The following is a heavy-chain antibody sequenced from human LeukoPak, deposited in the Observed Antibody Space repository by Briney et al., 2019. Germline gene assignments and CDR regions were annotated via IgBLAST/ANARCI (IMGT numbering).Heavy chain of an antibody. V-gene: IGHV4-59*01. D-gene: IGHD3-10*01. CDR1: GGSISSYY. Sequence: SETLSLTCTVPGGSISSYYWSWIRQPPGKGLEWIGYIYYSGSTNYNPSLKSRVTISVDTSKNQFSLKLSSVTAADTAVYYCARHPGYYYYMDVWGKGTTVTISS. CDR3: ARHPGYYYYMDV. CDR2: IYYSGST. J-gene: IGHJ6*03.